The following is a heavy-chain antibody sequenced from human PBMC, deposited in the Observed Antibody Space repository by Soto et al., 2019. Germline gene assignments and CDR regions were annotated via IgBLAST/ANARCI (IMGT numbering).Heavy chain of an antibody. D-gene: IGHD5-12*01. Sequence: QVQLVQSGAEVKKPGSSVKVSCKASGGTFSSYAISWVRQAPGQGLEWMGGIIPIFGTANYAQKFQGRVTIXGDLSXXTAYMELSSLRSEDTAVYYCARDGEMATMALTFDYWGQGTLVTVSS. CDR2: IIPIFGTA. CDR1: GGTFSSYA. CDR3: ARDGEMATMALTFDY. V-gene: IGHV1-69*12. J-gene: IGHJ4*02.